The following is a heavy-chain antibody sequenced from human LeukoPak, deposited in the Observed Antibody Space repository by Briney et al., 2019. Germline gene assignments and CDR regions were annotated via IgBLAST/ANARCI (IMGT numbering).Heavy chain of an antibody. V-gene: IGHV1-2*02. CDR1: GYTFTGYY. CDR2: INPNSGGT. J-gene: IGHJ4*02. Sequence: VASVKVSCKASGYTFTGYYMHWVRQAPGQGLEWMGWINPNSGGTNYAQKFQGRVTMTRDTSISTSYMELSRLRSDDRAVYYCARVRTYYGSDSWGQGTLVTVSS. CDR3: ARVRTYYGSDS. D-gene: IGHD3-10*01.